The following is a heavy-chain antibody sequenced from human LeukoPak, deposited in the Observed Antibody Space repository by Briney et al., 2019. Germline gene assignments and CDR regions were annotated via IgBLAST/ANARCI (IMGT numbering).Heavy chain of an antibody. CDR3: ARALYDSSGYYYPGMESGMDV. J-gene: IGHJ6*02. CDR1: GFTFSSYS. D-gene: IGHD3-22*01. V-gene: IGHV3-21*01. CDR2: ISSSSSYI. Sequence: GGSLRLSCAASGFTFSSYSMNWVRQAPGKGLEWVSSISSSSSYIYYADSVKGRFTISRDNAKNSLYLQMNSLRAEDTAVYYCARALYDSSGYYYPGMESGMDVWGQGTTVTVSS.